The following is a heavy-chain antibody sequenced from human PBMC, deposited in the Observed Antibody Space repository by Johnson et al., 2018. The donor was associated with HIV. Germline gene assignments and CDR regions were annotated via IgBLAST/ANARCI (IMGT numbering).Heavy chain of an antibody. CDR3: ARVEGGSSSNAFDI. CDR1: GFIFSSYV. CDR2: ISYDGSNK. V-gene: IGHV3-30*03. J-gene: IGHJ3*02. Sequence: QVQLVESGGGVVQPGRSLRLSCAASGFIFSSYVMYWVRQAPGKGLEWVAVISYDGSNKYYADSVKGRFTISRDNSKNMLYLQMNSLRAEDTAVYYCARVEGGSSSNAFDIWGQGTMVTVSS. D-gene: IGHD6-13*01.